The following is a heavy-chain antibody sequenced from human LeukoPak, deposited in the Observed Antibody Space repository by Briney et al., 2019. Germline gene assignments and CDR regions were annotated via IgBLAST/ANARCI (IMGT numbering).Heavy chain of an antibody. CDR1: GGTFSSYA. CDR3: ACSRYYYDSSGPPPLGSQYYFDY. Sequence: PVASVKVSCKASGGTFSSYAISWVRQAPGQGLEWMGRIIPILGIANYAQKFQGRVTITADESTSTAYMELSSLRSEDTAVYYCACSRYYYDSSGPPPLGSQYYFDYWGQGTLVTVSS. CDR2: IIPILGIA. J-gene: IGHJ4*02. V-gene: IGHV1-69*04. D-gene: IGHD3-22*01.